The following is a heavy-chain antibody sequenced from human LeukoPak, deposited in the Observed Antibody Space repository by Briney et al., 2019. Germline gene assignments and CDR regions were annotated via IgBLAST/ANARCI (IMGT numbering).Heavy chain of an antibody. Sequence: ASVKVSCKASGYTFTSYGINWVRQPPGQGLEWMGWISAYNGNTNYAQKLQGRVTMTTDTSTSTAYMELRSLRSDDTAVYYCARDPYPHYYDSSGYYPPSFWDYWGQGTLVTVSS. CDR1: GYTFTSYG. J-gene: IGHJ4*02. D-gene: IGHD3-22*01. V-gene: IGHV1-18*01. CDR3: ARDPYPHYYDSSGYYPPSFWDY. CDR2: ISAYNGNT.